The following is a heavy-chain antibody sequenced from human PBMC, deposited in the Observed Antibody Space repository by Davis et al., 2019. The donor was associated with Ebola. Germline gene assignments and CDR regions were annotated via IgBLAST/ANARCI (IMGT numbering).Heavy chain of an antibody. CDR2: LGTSADT. Sequence: GGSLRLSCAASGFIFSSYVMSWVRQAPGKGLEWVSTLGTSADTYYADSVKGRFTISRDNSKNTLYLQMNSLRVEDTAIYYCAKDTTNAWFDVWGQGTTVTVSS. J-gene: IGHJ6*02. CDR3: AKDTTNAWFDV. D-gene: IGHD1-26*01. V-gene: IGHV3-23*01. CDR1: GFIFSSYV.